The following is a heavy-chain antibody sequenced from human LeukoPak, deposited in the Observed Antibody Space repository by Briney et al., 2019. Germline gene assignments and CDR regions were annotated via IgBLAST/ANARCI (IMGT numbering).Heavy chain of an antibody. CDR1: GFTVSSNY. J-gene: IGHJ4*02. D-gene: IGHD6-13*01. V-gene: IGHV3-53*01. CDR2: IYSGGST. Sequence: GGSLRLSCAASGFTVSSNYMSWVRQAPGKGLEWVSVIYSGGSTYYADSVKGRFTISRDNSRNTLYLQMNSLRAEDTAVYYCARGYGSSWPFDYWGQGTLVTVSS. CDR3: ARGYGSSWPFDY.